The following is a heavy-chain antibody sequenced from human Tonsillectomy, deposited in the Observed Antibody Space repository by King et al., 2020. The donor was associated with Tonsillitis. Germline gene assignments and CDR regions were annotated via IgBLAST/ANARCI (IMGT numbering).Heavy chain of an antibody. J-gene: IGHJ4*02. Sequence: VQLVESGAEVKKPGASVKVSCRASGYTFTGYYIHWVRQAPGQGLEWLGWINPNSGGTIHAQKFQGRVTMTRDTSISTAYMELNSLTSDDTAVYYCARARFWGGYEPYDYWGQGTLVTVSS. CDR3: ARARFWGGYEPYDY. CDR2: INPNSGGT. CDR1: GYTFTGYY. D-gene: IGHD3-3*01. V-gene: IGHV1-2*02.